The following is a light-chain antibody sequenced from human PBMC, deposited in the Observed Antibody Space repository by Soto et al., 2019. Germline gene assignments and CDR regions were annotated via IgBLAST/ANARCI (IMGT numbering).Light chain of an antibody. CDR3: QQYYDWPPWT. CDR2: ATS. Sequence: ETLLTQSPATLSMSPGETATLSCRASQSVSNSLAWYRQRPGQPPSLLIYATSTRATGVPARFTGSGSGTEFTLTISSLQSEDFAVYYCQQYYDWPPWTFGQGTKVDIK. V-gene: IGKV3-15*01. CDR1: QSVSNS. J-gene: IGKJ1*01.